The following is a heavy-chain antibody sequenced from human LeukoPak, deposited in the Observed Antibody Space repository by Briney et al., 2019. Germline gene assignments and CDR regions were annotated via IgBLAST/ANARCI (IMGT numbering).Heavy chain of an antibody. J-gene: IGHJ4*02. CDR3: ARDRDYGDYFFDY. D-gene: IGHD4-17*01. Sequence: GGSLRPSCAASGFTFTNYWMHWVRQAPGKGLVWVSRINSDGSSTSYADSVKGRFTISRDNAKNSLYLQMNSLRAEDTAVYYCARDRDYGDYFFDYWGQGTLVTVSS. CDR2: INSDGSST. V-gene: IGHV3-74*01. CDR1: GFTFTNYW.